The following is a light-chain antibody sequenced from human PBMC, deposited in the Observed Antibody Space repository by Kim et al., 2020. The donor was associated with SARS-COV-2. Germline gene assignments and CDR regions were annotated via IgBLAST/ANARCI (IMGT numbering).Light chain of an antibody. V-gene: IGLV3-21*04. CDR1: NIGSKS. Sequence: GKTARMTCGGNNIGSKSGHWYQQKPGQAPVLVIYYDSDRPSGIPERFSGSNSGNTATLTISRVEAGDEADYYCQVWDSSSDHPNWVFGGGTQLTVL. CDR3: QVWDSSSDHPNWV. CDR2: YDS. J-gene: IGLJ3*02.